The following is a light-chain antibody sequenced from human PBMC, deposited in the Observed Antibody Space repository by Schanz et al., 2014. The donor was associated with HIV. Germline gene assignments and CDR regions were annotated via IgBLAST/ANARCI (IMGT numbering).Light chain of an antibody. CDR3: QQRSNWPLT. CDR2: DAS. J-gene: IGKJ4*01. CDR1: QSVSNRY. Sequence: EIVLTQSPGTLSLSPGDRATLSCRASQSVSNRYLAWYQQTRGQAPRLLIYDASNRATGIPARFSGSGSGTDFTLTISSLEPEDFAVYYCQQRSNWPLTFGGGTKVEIK. V-gene: IGKV3-11*01.